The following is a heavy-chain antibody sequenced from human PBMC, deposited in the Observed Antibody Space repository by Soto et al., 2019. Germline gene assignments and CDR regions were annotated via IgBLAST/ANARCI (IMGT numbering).Heavy chain of an antibody. D-gene: IGHD5-18*01. Sequence: ASVKVSCKASGYTFTGYYMHWVRQAPGQGLEWMGWINPNSGGTNYAQKFQGWVTMTRDTSISTAYMELSRLRSDDTAVYYCARDGGYSYGPLREGYYYYYSMDVWCTGTTVTLSS. CDR1: GYTFTGYY. CDR2: INPNSGGT. J-gene: IGHJ6*03. V-gene: IGHV1-2*04. CDR3: ARDGGYSYGPLREGYYYYYSMDV.